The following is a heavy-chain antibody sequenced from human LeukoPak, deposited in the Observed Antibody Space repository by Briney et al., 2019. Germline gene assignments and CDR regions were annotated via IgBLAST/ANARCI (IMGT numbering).Heavy chain of an antibody. CDR2: IRSKAYGGTT. Sequence: GGSLRLSCTASGFTFGDYAMSWVRQAPGKGLEWVGFIRSKAYGGTTEYAASVKGRFTISGDDSKSIAYLQMNSLKTEDTAVYYCTRGGYYDASGEYYFEYWGQGTLVTVSS. CDR3: TRGGYYDASGEYYFEY. D-gene: IGHD3-22*01. J-gene: IGHJ4*02. V-gene: IGHV3-49*04. CDR1: GFTFGDYA.